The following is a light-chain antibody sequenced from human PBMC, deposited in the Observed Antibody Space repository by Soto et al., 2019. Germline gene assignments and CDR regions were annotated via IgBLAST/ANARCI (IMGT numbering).Light chain of an antibody. V-gene: IGLV2-23*01. CDR3: CSYAGSNTVV. CDR1: NSDVGIYNL. Sequence: QSVLTQPASVSGSPGQSITISCTGTNSDVGIYNLVSWYRQYPGKAPEVIIYEGAKRPSGVSPRFSGSKSGTTASLTISGLQAEDEADYYCCSYAGSNTVVFGGGTKVTVL. J-gene: IGLJ2*01. CDR2: EGA.